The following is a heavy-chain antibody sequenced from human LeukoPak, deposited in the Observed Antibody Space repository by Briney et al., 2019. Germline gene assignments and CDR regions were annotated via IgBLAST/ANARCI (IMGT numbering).Heavy chain of an antibody. CDR2: INHSEST. Sequence: PSETLSLTCAVYGGSFSGYFWTWIRQPPGKGLEWIGEINHSESTNYNPSLKSRVTISVDTSKNQFSLKLSSVTAADTAVYYCARAMLWELPIFDYWGQGTLVTDSS. D-gene: IGHD3-10*02. CDR1: GGSFSGYF. CDR3: ARAMLWELPIFDY. V-gene: IGHV4-34*01. J-gene: IGHJ4*02.